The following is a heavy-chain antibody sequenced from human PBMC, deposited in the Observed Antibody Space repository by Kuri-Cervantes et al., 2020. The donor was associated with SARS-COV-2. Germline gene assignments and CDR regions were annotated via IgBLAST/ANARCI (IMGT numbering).Heavy chain of an antibody. D-gene: IGHD6-19*01. J-gene: IGHJ6*02. CDR1: GGSFSGYY. V-gene: IGHV4-34*03. CDR2: INHSGSS. Sequence: AETLSLTCAVYGGSFSGYYWSWIRQPPGKGLEWIGEINHSGSSNYNPSLKSRVPISVDTSKNQFSLKLSSVTAADTAVYYFVGSSGWYTYYYYGMDVWGQGTTVTVSS. CDR3: VGSSGWYTYYYYGMDV.